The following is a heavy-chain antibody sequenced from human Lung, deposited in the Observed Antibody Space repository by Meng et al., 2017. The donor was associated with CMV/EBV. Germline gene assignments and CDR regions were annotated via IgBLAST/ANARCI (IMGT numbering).Heavy chain of an antibody. CDR1: GFTVSSNY. V-gene: IGHV3-66*02. Sequence: GGSXRLSCAASGFTVSSNYMSWVRQAPGKGLERVSVIYSGGSTYYADSVKGRFAISRDNSKNTLYLQMNSLRAEDTAVYYCARDRGEGIDPWGQGTLVTVSS. CDR2: IYSGGST. D-gene: IGHD3-16*01. CDR3: ARDRGEGIDP. J-gene: IGHJ5*02.